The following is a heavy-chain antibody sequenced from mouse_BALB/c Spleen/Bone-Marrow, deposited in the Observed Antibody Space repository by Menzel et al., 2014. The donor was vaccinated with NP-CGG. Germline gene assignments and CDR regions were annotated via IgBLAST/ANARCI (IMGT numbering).Heavy chain of an antibody. CDR2: IDPENGDT. CDR3: NTWGGAY. CDR1: GFNIKDSY. Sequence: EVKVEESGAELVRSGASVKLSCTASGFNIKDSYIHWVKQRPEQGLEWIGWIDPENGDTEYAPKFQGKATMTTDTSSSTAYLHLSSLTSEGTADYYGNTWGGAYWGQGTLVSVSA. J-gene: IGHJ3*01. V-gene: IGHV14-4*02.